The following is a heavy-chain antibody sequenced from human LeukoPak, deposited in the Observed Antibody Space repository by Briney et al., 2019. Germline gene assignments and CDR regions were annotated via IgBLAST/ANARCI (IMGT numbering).Heavy chain of an antibody. D-gene: IGHD6-13*01. CDR2: IYYSGST. CDR1: GGSISSGGYY. V-gene: IGHV4-31*03. Sequence: MTSETLSLTCTVSGGSISSGGYYWSWIRQHPGKGLEWIGYIYYSGSTYYNPSLKSRVTISVVTSKNQFSLKLSSVTAADTAVYYCVSIAAAGANFDYWGQGTLVTVSS. CDR3: VSIAAAGANFDY. J-gene: IGHJ4*02.